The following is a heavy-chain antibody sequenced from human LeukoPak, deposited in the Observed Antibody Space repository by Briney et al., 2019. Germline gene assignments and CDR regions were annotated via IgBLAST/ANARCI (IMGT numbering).Heavy chain of an antibody. Sequence: SETLSLTCAVYGGSFSGYYWSWIRQPPGKGLEWIGEINHSGSTNCNPSLKSRVTISVDTSKNQFSLKLSSVTAADTAVYYCARERIAVAGTSNVRRPNQKTYGMDVWGQGTTVTVSS. CDR3: ARERIAVAGTSNVRRPNQKTYGMDV. CDR1: GGSFSGYY. D-gene: IGHD6-19*01. V-gene: IGHV4-34*01. J-gene: IGHJ6*02. CDR2: INHSGST.